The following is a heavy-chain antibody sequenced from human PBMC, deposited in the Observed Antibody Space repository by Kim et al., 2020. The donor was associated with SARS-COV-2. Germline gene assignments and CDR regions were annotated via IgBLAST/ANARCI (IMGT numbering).Heavy chain of an antibody. J-gene: IGHJ6*02. D-gene: IGHD2-15*01. V-gene: IGHV3-9*01. CDR1: GFTFDDYA. CDR2: ISWNSGSI. CDR3: AKEGFKVGVGMDV. Sequence: GGSLRLSCAASGFTFDDYAMHWVRQAPGKGLEWVSGISWNSGSIGYADSVKGRFTISRDNAKNSLYLQMNSLRAEDTALYYCAKEGFKVGVGMDVWGQGTTVTVSS.